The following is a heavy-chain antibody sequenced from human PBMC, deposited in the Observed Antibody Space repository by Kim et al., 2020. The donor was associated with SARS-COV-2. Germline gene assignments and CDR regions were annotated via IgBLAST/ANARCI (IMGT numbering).Heavy chain of an antibody. V-gene: IGHV1-46*01. CDR2: INPSGGST. CDR1: GYAFTTYS. Sequence: ASVKVSCKASGYAFTTYSIHWVRQAPGQGLECIGMINPSGGSTTYAQKFQGRATLTRDTSTSTVYMELSSLRSEDTAVYYCVRGSPEDYYDRVIFNYYGMDVWGLGTTVTVSS. CDR3: VRGSPEDYYDRVIFNYYGMDV. J-gene: IGHJ6*02. D-gene: IGHD3-22*01.